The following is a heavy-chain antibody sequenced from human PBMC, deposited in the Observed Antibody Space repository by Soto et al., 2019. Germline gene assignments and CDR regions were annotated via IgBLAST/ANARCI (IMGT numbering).Heavy chain of an antibody. CDR3: ARGLGSSLGHYYGLDV. CDR2: INHSGST. CDR1: GGSFSGYY. Sequence: SETLSLTCAVYGGSFSGYYWCWIRQPPGQGLEWIGEINHSGSTNYNPSLKSRVTISVDTSKNQFSLNLSSVTAADTAVYYCARGLGSSLGHYYGLDVWGQGATVTVSS. J-gene: IGHJ6*02. V-gene: IGHV4-34*01. D-gene: IGHD1-26*01.